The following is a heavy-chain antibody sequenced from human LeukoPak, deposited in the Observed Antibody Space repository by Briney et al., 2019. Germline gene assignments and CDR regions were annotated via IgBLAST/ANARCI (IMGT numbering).Heavy chain of an antibody. CDR3: ARPSSTQNDAFDI. CDR1: GYTFTSYG. Sequence: ASVKVSCKAYGYTFTSYGISWVRQAPGQGLEWMGWISAYNGNRNYAQKLQGRVTMTTDTSTSTAYMELRSLRSDDTAVYYCARPSSTQNDAFDIWGQGTKVTVSS. CDR2: ISAYNGNR. D-gene: IGHD1-26*01. J-gene: IGHJ3*02. V-gene: IGHV1-18*01.